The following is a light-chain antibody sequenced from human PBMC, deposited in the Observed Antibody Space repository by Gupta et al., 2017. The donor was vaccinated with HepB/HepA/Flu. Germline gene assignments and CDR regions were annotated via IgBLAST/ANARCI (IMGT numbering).Light chain of an antibody. CDR1: QSVLYSSNSKNY. Sequence: DIVINQSPDSLAASLGDRATINCQSSQSVLYSSNSKNYLAWYQQKPGQPPKLLIYWASTRESGVADRFSGSGSGTDFTLTISSLQAEDVAVYYCQQYYCTPVTFGPGTKVDIK. CDR3: QQYYCTPVT. J-gene: IGKJ3*01. CDR2: WAS. V-gene: IGKV4-1*01.